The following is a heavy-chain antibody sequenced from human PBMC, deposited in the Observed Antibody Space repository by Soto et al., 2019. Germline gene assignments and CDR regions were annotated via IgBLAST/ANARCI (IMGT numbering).Heavy chain of an antibody. J-gene: IGHJ5*01. CDR2: TYYRSKWYN. V-gene: IGHV6-1*01. CDR3: ARDEAAKYCSSTSCAFDS. D-gene: IGHD2-2*01. CDR1: GDSVSSNSAA. Sequence: SQTLSLTCAISGDSVSSNSAAWNWIRQSPSRGLEWLGRTYYRSKWYNDYAVSVKSRITINPDTSKNQFSLQLSSVTPEDTAVYYSARDEAAKYCSSTSCAFDSWGQGTLVTVSS.